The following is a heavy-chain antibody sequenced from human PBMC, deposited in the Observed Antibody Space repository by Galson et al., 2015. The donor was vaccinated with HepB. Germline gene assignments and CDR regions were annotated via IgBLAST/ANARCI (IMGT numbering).Heavy chain of an antibody. CDR3: ARNDYYGSGDLDR. Sequence: SLRLSCAASGFTFSSYSMNWVRQAPGKGLEWVSYISSSSSTIYYADSVKGRFTISRDNAKNSLYLQMNSLRDEDTAVYYCARNDYYGSGDLDRWGQGTMVTVSS. CDR2: ISSSSSTI. D-gene: IGHD3-10*01. V-gene: IGHV3-48*02. CDR1: GFTFSSYS. J-gene: IGHJ3*01.